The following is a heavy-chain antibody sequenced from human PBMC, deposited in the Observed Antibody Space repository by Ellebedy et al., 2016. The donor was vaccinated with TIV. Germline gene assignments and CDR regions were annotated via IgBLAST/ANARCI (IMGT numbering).Heavy chain of an antibody. D-gene: IGHD4-17*01. CDR2: TIPIFDTP. Sequence: ASVKGSCXASGGSFSSFAISWVRQAPGQGLEWMGGTIPIFDTPNYAQSFQGRLTITADESTSTAYMELNSLTSDDTAIYYCAHDYGDLWGRGTLITVSS. J-gene: IGHJ2*01. V-gene: IGHV1-69*13. CDR3: AHDYGDL. CDR1: GGSFSSFA.